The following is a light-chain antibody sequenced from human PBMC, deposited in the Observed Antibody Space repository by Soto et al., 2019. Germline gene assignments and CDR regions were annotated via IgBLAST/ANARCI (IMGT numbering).Light chain of an antibody. Sequence: QPVLTQSPSASASLGASVKLTRTLSSGHSSYAIAWHQQQPEKGPRYLMKLNSDGSHSKGDGIPDRFSGSSSGAERYLTISSLQSEDGADYYCQTWGTGLMVFGGGTKVTVL. V-gene: IGLV4-69*01. J-gene: IGLJ2*01. CDR3: QTWGTGLMV. CDR1: SGHSSYA. CDR2: LNSDGSH.